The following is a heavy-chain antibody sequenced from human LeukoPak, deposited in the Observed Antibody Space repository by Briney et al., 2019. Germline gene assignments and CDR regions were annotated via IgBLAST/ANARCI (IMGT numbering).Heavy chain of an antibody. CDR3: ARGYYLDLGSFDY. CDR1: GLHFRTYA. CDR2: ISYDATTE. Sequence: GALRLSCAASGLHFRTYAMHWVRQAPGKGLEWVSIISYDATTEYYADSVKGRFSVSRDNSENTLFLQMNSLRPEDTAVYFCARGYYLDLGSFDYWGQGALVTVSS. J-gene: IGHJ4*02. V-gene: IGHV3-30*01. D-gene: IGHD3-10*01.